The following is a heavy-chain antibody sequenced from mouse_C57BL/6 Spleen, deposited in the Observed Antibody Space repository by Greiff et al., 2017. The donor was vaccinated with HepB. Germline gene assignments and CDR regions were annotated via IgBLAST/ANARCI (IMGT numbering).Heavy chain of an antibody. J-gene: IGHJ2*01. CDR2: IHPNSGST. Sequence: QVQLQQPGAELVKPGASVKLSCKASGYTFTSYWMHWVKQRPGQGLEWIGMIHPNSGSTNYNEKFKSKATLTVDKSSSTAYMQLSSLTSEDSAVYYCARASGYYGMDYWGQGTTLTVSS. CDR1: GYTFTSYW. CDR3: ARASGYYGMDY. V-gene: IGHV1-64*01. D-gene: IGHD2-3*01.